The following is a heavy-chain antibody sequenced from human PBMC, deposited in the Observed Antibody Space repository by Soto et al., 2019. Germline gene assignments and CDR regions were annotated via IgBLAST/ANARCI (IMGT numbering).Heavy chain of an antibody. CDR3: ARVYCSGGSCYADALDI. D-gene: IGHD2-15*01. J-gene: IGHJ3*02. Sequence: GASVKVSCKASGYTFTSYGISWVRQAPGQGLEWMGWISAYNGNTNRAQKLQGRVTMTTDTSTSTAYMELRSLRSDDTAVYYCARVYCSGGSCYADALDIWGQGTMVTVSS. V-gene: IGHV1-18*01. CDR1: GYTFTSYG. CDR2: ISAYNGNT.